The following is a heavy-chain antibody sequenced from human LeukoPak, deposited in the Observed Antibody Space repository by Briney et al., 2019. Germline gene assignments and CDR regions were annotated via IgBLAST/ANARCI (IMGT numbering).Heavy chain of an antibody. CDR1: ACTFISDY. CDR2: IIGSGDAT. J-gene: IGHJ4*02. V-gene: IGHV3-23*01. Sequence: GGDPRPFSSTAACTFISDYYWRGRPPPGGGGEGGLGIIGSGDATWYADSVKGRFTISRDNSKNTVNLQMNSLRPEDTAVYYCAKCSGSSCYASGAFDYWGQGTLVTVSS. CDR3: AKCSGSSCYASGAFDY. D-gene: IGHD2-15*01.